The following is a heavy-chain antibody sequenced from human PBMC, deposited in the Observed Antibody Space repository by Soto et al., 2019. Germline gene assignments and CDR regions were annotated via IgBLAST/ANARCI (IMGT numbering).Heavy chain of an antibody. D-gene: IGHD5-12*01. J-gene: IGHJ6*01. Sequence: QVQLVESGGGEVQPGRSLTISCAASGFTFSTYGMHWVRQTPGKGLEWVAVISYDGTNNFYSDSVKGRFTISRDNFKNTLTLQMNSLRADDTAVYSCATDLQSYGAYDYYCYGMDVWGLGTRVTVSS. CDR3: ATDLQSYGAYDYYCYGMDV. V-gene: IGHV3-30*03. CDR1: GFTFSTYG. CDR2: ISYDGTNN.